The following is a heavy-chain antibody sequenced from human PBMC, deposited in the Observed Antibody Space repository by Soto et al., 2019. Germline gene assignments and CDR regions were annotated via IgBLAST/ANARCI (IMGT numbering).Heavy chain of an antibody. CDR1: GFSFSSYA. D-gene: IGHD3-3*01. J-gene: IGHJ5*02. V-gene: IGHV3-23*01. CDR3: AKQGDYDFWSPSNNWLDP. CDR2: VGGRGGST. Sequence: EVHLLESGGGLVQPGGSLRLSCVASGFSFSSYALSWVRQAPGKGLEWVSSVGGRGGSTYHADSVKGRFTMSRDNSKNTVYLEMNSLRAEDTAVYYCAKQGDYDFWSPSNNWLDPWGQGTLVTVSS.